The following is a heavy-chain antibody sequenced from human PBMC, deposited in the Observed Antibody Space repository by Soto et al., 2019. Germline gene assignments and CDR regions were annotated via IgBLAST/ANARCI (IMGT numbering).Heavy chain of an antibody. CDR2: ISAGGGLT. V-gene: IGHV3-23*01. J-gene: IGHJ5*02. CDR1: GFTFSTYA. D-gene: IGHD6-19*01. CDR3: TKGASSAWFDP. Sequence: GGSLRLSCAASGFTFSTYAMSWVRQAPGKGLEWVSSISAGGGLTYYADSVKGRFTISRDNSKNTLYLQMNSLRAEDTAVYYCTKGASSAWFDPWGQGTLVTVSS.